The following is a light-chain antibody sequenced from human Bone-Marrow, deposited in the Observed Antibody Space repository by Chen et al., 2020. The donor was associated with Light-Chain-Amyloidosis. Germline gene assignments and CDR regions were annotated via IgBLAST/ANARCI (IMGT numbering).Light chain of an antibody. J-gene: IGLJ1*01. Sequence: QSALTQPASVSGSPGQSITLSCTGTSSDVGGDNHVSWYQKHPDKAPKLMIYEVTNRPSWVPDRFSGSKSDNTASLTISGLQTEDEADYCCSSYTMTNTLVFGSWTMVTVL. CDR1: SSDVGGDNH. CDR2: EVT. CDR3: SSYTMTNTLV. V-gene: IGLV2-14*01.